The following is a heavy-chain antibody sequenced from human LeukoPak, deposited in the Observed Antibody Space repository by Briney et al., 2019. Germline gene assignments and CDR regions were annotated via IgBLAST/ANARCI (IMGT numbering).Heavy chain of an antibody. V-gene: IGHV1-8*03. CDR1: GYTFTSYD. CDR3: ARGTSTSLYYYYMDV. D-gene: IGHD2-2*01. Sequence: ASVKVSCKASGYTFTSYDINWVRQATGQGLEWMGWMNPNSGNTGYAQKFQGRVTITRNTSISTAYMELSSLRSEDTAVYYCARGTSTSLYYYYMDVWGKGTTVTVSS. J-gene: IGHJ6*03. CDR2: MNPNSGNT.